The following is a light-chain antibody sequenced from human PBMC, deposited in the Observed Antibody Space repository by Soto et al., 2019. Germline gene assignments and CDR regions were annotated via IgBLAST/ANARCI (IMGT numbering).Light chain of an antibody. Sequence: QSVLTQPPSVSAAPGQKVTISCSGSASNIGNNYVSWYQQLPGTAPKLLIYENYERPSGIPDRFSGSKSGTSATLGITGLQTGDEADYYCGAWDNSLTGGVFGGGTQLT. V-gene: IGLV1-51*02. CDR1: ASNIGNNY. CDR3: GAWDNSLTGGV. J-gene: IGLJ2*01. CDR2: ENY.